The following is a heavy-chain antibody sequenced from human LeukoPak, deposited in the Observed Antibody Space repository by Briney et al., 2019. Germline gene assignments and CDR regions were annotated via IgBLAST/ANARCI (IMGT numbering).Heavy chain of an antibody. CDR3: ARGSNNWNYVYFDY. D-gene: IGHD1-7*01. CDR2: ISGGGSTS. Sequence: QSGGSLRLSCAASGFTFNSYAMTWVRQAPGKGLEWVSVISGGGSTSYYADSVKGRFTISRDSSKNTLYLQMNSLRAEDTAVYYCARGSNNWNYVYFDYWGQGTLVTVSS. V-gene: IGHV3-23*01. J-gene: IGHJ4*02. CDR1: GFTFNSYA.